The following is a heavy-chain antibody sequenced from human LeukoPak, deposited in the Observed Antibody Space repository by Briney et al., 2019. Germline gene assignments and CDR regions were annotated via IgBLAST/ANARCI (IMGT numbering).Heavy chain of an antibody. CDR3: ARDTNGDVGGFDY. D-gene: IGHD2-8*01. V-gene: IGHV3-66*02. CDR2: IYSGGST. Sequence: GGSLRLSCAASGFTVSSNYMSWVRQAPGKGLEWVSVIYSGGSTYYADSVKGRFTISRDNSKNTLYLQMNSLRAEDTAMYYCARDTNGDVGGFDYCGQGTLVTVSS. CDR1: GFTVSSNY. J-gene: IGHJ4*02.